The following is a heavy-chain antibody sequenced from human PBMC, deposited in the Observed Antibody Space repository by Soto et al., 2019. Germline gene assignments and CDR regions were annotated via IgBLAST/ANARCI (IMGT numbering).Heavy chain of an antibody. V-gene: IGHV1-2*04. CDR3: ARVRGAWHDVFDI. J-gene: IGHJ3*02. CDR2: INPNSGGT. Sequence: GGSVKVSCKASGYTFTGYYMHWVRQAPGQGLEWMGWINPNSGGTNYAQKFQGWVTMTRDTSISTAYMELSRLRSDDTAVYYCARVRGAWHDVFDIWGQGTMVTVSS. CDR1: GYTFTGYY.